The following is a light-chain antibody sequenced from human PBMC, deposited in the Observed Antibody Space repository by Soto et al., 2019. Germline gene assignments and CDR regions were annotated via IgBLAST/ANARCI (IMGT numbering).Light chain of an antibody. Sequence: QPVLTQPASVSGSPGQSITISCTGTTSDVGGYNSVSWYQQHPGTAPQLMIYDVSYRPSGVSTRFSGSKSGNMASLTISGLKGDDEADYFCSSYSSTGTRVFGGGTKLTVL. J-gene: IGLJ3*02. V-gene: IGLV2-14*01. CDR3: SSYSSTGTRV. CDR2: DVS. CDR1: TSDVGGYNS.